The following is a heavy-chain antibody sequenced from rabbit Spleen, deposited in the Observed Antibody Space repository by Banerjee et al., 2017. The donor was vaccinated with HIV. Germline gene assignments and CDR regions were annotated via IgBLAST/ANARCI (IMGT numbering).Heavy chain of an antibody. J-gene: IGHJ6*01. V-gene: IGHV1S45*01. CDR1: GFSFSSNYW. CDR3: ARADDIISGYYL. D-gene: IGHD1-1*01. CDR2: IYPDSSGST. Sequence: EESGGGLVKPEGSLTLTCTASGFSFSSNYWICWVRQAPGKGLEWIACIYPDSSGSTYYASWAKGRFTISKTSSTTVTLQMTSLTAADTATYFCARADDIISGYYLWGPGTLVTVS.